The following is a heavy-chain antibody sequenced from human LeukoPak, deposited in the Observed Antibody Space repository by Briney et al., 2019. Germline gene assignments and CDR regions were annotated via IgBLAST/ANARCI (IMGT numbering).Heavy chain of an antibody. CDR3: AKDLGYDILTGYYSDAFDI. V-gene: IGHV3-23*01. D-gene: IGHD3-9*01. Sequence: GGSLRLSCAASGFTFSSYAMSWVRQAPGKGLEWVSAISGSGGSTYYADSVKGRFTISRDNSKNTLYLQMNSLRAEDTAVYYCAKDLGYDILTGYYSDAFDIWGQGTMVTVSS. CDR1: GFTFSSYA. CDR2: ISGSGGST. J-gene: IGHJ3*02.